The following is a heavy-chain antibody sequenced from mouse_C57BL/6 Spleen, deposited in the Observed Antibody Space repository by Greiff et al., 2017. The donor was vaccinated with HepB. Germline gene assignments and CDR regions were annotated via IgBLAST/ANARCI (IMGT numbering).Heavy chain of an antibody. CDR2: IDPSDSYT. CDR1: GYTFTSYW. Sequence: VQLQQSGAELVMPGASVKLSCKASGYTFTSYWMHWVKQRPGQGLEWIGEIDPSDSYTNYNQKFKGKSTLTVDKSSSTAYMQLSSLTSEDSAVYYCAKIRYGYAMDYWGQGTSVTVSS. CDR3: AKIRYGYAMDY. J-gene: IGHJ4*01. V-gene: IGHV1-69*01. D-gene: IGHD1-1*01.